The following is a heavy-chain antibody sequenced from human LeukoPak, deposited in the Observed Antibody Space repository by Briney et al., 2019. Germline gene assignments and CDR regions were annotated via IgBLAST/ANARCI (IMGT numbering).Heavy chain of an antibody. J-gene: IGHJ4*02. CDR3: ARDRGGSYSDY. CDR1: GFTFSSYA. Sequence: GGSLRLSCAASGFTFSSYAMHWVRQAPGKGLEWVAVIPYDGSNKYYADSVKGRFTISRDNSKNTLYLQMNSLRSDDTAVYYCARDRGGSYSDYWGQGTLVTVSS. D-gene: IGHD1-26*01. CDR2: IPYDGSNK. V-gene: IGHV3-30-3*01.